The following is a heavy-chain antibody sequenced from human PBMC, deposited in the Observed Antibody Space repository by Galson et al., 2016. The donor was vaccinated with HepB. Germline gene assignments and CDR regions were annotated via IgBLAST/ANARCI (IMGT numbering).Heavy chain of an antibody. D-gene: IGHD3-3*01. CDR2: IYYSGRT. V-gene: IGHV4-59*01. J-gene: IGHJ3*02. CDR1: GGSSNAYY. CDR3: SRVNFLNGSSHDLDI. Sequence: SETLSLTCTVSGGSSNAYYWSWIRQPPGKGLEWIGYIYYSGRTNYNPSLKSRVTMSVDTSQNQFSLRLSSVTAADTAVYYCSRVNFLNGSSHDLDIWGLGTMVTVSS.